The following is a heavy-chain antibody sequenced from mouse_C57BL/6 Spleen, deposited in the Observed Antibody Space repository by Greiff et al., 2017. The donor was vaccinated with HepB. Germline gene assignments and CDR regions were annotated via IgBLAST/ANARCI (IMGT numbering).Heavy chain of an antibody. CDR3: ARRLGDGYYGGSLDYFDY. Sequence: VQLQQSGAELVKPGASVKLSCKASGYTFTSYWMQWVKQRPGQGLEWIGEIDPSDSYTNYNQKFKGKATLTVDTSSSTAYMQLSSLTSEDSAVYDCARRLGDGYYGGSLDYFDYWGQGTTLTVSS. CDR2: IDPSDSYT. J-gene: IGHJ2*01. V-gene: IGHV1-50*01. D-gene: IGHD2-3*01. CDR1: GYTFTSYW.